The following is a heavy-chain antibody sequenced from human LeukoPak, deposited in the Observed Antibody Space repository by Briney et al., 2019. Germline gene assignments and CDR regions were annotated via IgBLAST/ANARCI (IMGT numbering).Heavy chain of an antibody. CDR2: IYYSGST. CDR3: ARDKDYYYGMDV. J-gene: IGHJ6*02. CDR1: GGSFSGYY. V-gene: IGHV4-59*01. Sequence: SETLSLTCAVYGGSFSGYYWSWIRQPPGKGLEWIGYIYYSGSTNYNPSLKSRVTISVDTSKNQFSLKLSSVTAADTAVYYCARDKDYYYGMDVWGQGTTATVSS.